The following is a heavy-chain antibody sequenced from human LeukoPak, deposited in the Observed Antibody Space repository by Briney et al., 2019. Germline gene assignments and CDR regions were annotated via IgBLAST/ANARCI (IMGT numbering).Heavy chain of an antibody. D-gene: IGHD2-15*01. CDR1: GFSFSGYS. J-gene: IGHJ4*02. Sequence: GGSLRLSCVASGFSFSGYSLNWVRQAPGRGLEWVSYISYSSSRIDYADSVKGRFTISRDNAKNSLYLQMNSLRAEDTAVYYCARGVYCSGGSCYYWGQGTLVTVSS. CDR2: ISYSSSRI. V-gene: IGHV3-48*01. CDR3: ARGVYCSGGSCYY.